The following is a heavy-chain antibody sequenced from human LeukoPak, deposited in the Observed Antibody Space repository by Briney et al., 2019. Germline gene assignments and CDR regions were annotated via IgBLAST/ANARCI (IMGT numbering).Heavy chain of an antibody. CDR2: ISGSGSGGST. V-gene: IGHV3-23*01. J-gene: IGHJ4*02. Sequence: SGGSLRLSCAASGFTFSIYGMSWVRQAPGKGLEWVSIISGSGSGGSTYYADSVKGRFTISRDNSNNTLYLQMNSLRAEDTAVYYCAKYSHDSSGSFDYWGQGTLVTVSS. CDR3: AKYSHDSSGSFDY. CDR1: GFTFSIYG. D-gene: IGHD3-22*01.